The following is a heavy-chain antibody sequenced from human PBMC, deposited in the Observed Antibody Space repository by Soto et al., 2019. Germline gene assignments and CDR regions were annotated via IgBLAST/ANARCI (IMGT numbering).Heavy chain of an antibody. CDR1: GGTFSSYA. V-gene: IGHV1-69*13. CDR3: ARGSVQVDCYYGMDD. D-gene: IGHD6-25*01. Sequence: SVKVSCKASGGTFSSYAISWVRQAPGQGLEWMGGIIPIFGTANYEQKFQSRVTITADESTSTAYMELSSLSSADTAVYYCARGSVQVDCYYGMDDWGQGTTVTVSS. J-gene: IGHJ6*02. CDR2: IIPIFGTA.